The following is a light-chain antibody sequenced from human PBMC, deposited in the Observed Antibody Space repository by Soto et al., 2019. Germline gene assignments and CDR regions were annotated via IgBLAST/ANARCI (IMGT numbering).Light chain of an antibody. CDR1: QSVSSNY. V-gene: IGKV3-20*01. CDR2: GAS. CDR3: QRYGSSYT. J-gene: IGKJ2*01. Sequence: EIVLTQAPGTLSLSPGERATLSCRASQSVSSNYLAWYQQKPGQAPRLLIYGASIRATGLPDRFSGSGSGTEFTLTISRLEPEDFAVYYCQRYGSSYTFCQ.